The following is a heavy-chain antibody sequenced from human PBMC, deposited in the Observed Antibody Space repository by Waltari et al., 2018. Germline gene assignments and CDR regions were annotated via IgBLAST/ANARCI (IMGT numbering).Heavy chain of an antibody. CDR2: IYYSGST. D-gene: IGHD5-18*01. V-gene: IGHV4-31*03. Sequence: QVQLQESGPGLVKPSQTLSLTCTVSGRSLSSGGYYWSWIRQHPGKGLEWIGYIYYSGSTYYNPSLKSRVTISVDTSKNQFSLKLSSVTAADTAVYYCARDVDTAMVNAFDIWGQGTMVTVSS. CDR3: ARDVDTAMVNAFDI. J-gene: IGHJ3*02. CDR1: GRSLSSGGYY.